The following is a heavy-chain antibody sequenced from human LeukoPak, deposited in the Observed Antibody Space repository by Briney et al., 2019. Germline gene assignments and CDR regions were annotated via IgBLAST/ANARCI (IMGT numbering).Heavy chain of an antibody. CDR2: ISNSGSTI. J-gene: IGHJ4*02. V-gene: IGHV3-11*04. Sequence: GGSLRLSCAASGFTFSDYYMSWIRQAPGKGLEWVSYISNSGSTIYHADSVKGRFTISRDNAKNTLYLQMNSLRAEDTAVYYCARGYSYGYMIYYFDYWGQGTLVTVSS. CDR1: GFTFSDYY. CDR3: ARGYSYGYMIYYFDY. D-gene: IGHD5-18*01.